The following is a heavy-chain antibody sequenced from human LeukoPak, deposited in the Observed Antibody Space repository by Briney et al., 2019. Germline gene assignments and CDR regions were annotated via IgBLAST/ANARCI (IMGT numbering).Heavy chain of an antibody. Sequence: SDTLSLTCSVSAGSISNGDHYCGWIRQAPGKGLQWIVCIFYGEITHYHRCLKSPAPISMDTSKYQFSLKLTSVTAADAAIYYCARQRPTAAADTRGYFDYWGQGTVVTVSS. V-gene: IGHV4-39*01. CDR3: ARQRPTAAADTRGYFDY. CDR2: IFYGEIT. D-gene: IGHD6-25*01. CDR1: AGSISNGDHY. J-gene: IGHJ4*01.